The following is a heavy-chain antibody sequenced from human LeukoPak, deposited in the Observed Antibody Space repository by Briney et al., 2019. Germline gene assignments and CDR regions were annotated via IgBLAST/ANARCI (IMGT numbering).Heavy chain of an antibody. J-gene: IGHJ4*02. CDR3: AGGPSGRYGQTPY. Sequence: SETLSLTCIVSGGSISHYYWSWIRQPPGKGLEWIGYIYYNGNINYNPSLRSRVTISVDTSKNQFSLRLSSVTAADTAVYYCAGGPSGRYGQTPYWGQGTLVTVSS. CDR2: IYYNGNI. CDR1: GGSISHYY. D-gene: IGHD1-26*01. V-gene: IGHV4-59*01.